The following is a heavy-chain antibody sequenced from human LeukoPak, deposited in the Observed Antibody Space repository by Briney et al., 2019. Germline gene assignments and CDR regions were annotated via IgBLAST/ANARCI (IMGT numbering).Heavy chain of an antibody. CDR3: AATTVTTIDY. V-gene: IGHV1-69*05. J-gene: IGHJ4*02. CDR1: GGTFSSYA. CDR2: IIPMFGTA. D-gene: IGHD4-17*01. Sequence: SSVKVSCKASGGTFSSYAISWVRQAPGQGLEWMGRIIPMFGTANYAQKFQGRVTITTDESTSTAYMELSSLRSEDTAVYYCAATTVTTIDYWGQGTLVTVSS.